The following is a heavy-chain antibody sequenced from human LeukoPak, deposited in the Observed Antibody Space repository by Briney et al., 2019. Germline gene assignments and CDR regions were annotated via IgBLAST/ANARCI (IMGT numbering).Heavy chain of an antibody. Sequence: PGGSLRLSCAASGFTLNNYWMSWVRQAPGKGLEWVAFIRYDGSNKYYADSVKGQFTISRDNSKNTLYLQMNSLRAEDTAVYYCARYEVVVAATRDYYYGMDVWGQGTTVTVSS. V-gene: IGHV3-30*02. D-gene: IGHD2-15*01. CDR3: ARYEVVVAATRDYYYGMDV. CDR2: IRYDGSNK. CDR1: GFTLNNYW. J-gene: IGHJ6*02.